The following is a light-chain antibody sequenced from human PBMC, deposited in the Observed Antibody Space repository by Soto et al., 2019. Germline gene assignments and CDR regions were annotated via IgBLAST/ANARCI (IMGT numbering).Light chain of an antibody. J-gene: IGLJ3*02. V-gene: IGLV2-23*02. Sequence: QSALTQPASVSGSPGQSITISCTGTTSDVGSYDFVSWYQQHPGKVPKVMIYEVSKWPSGVSNRFSGSKSGNTASLTISGLQAEDEADYYCCSYAGSGTGVFGGGTKVTVL. CDR3: CSYAGSGTGV. CDR1: TSDVGSYDF. CDR2: EVS.